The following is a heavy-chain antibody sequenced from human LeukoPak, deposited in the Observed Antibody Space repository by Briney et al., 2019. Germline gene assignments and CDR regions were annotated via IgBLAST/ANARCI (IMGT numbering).Heavy chain of an antibody. J-gene: IGHJ6*03. CDR3: ARSDIHYYYMDV. CDR2: IYYSGST. Sequence: SETLSLTCTASGGSISSYYWSWIRQPPGKGLEWIGYIYYSGSTNYNPSLKSRVTISVDTSKNQFSLKLSSVTAADTAVYYCARSDIHYYYMDVWGKGTTVTVSS. V-gene: IGHV4-59*01. CDR1: GGSISSYY.